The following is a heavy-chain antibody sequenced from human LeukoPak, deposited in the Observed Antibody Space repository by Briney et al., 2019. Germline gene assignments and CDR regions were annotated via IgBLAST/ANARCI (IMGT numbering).Heavy chain of an antibody. CDR3: ARGGLWYYYGSGSYSYFDY. V-gene: IGHV1-69*13. Sequence: SVKVSCKASGGTFSSYAISWVRQAPGQGLEWMGGIIPIFGTANYAQKFQGRVTITADESTSTAYMELSSLRSEDTAVYYCARGGLWYYYGSGSYSYFDYWGQGTLVTVSS. D-gene: IGHD3-10*01. CDR2: IIPIFGTA. CDR1: GGTFSSYA. J-gene: IGHJ4*02.